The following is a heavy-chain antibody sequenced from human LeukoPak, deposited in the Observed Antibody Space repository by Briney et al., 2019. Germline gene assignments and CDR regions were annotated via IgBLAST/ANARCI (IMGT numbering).Heavy chain of an antibody. D-gene: IGHD3-16*01. CDR2: IRYDGSNK. V-gene: IGHV3-30*02. CDR1: GFTFSSYG. Sequence: PGGSLRLSCAASGFTFSSYGMHWVRQVPGKGLEWVAFIRYDGSNKYYADSVKGRFTISRDNSKNTLYLQMNSLRAEDTAVYYCARILGSYSDYWGQGTLVTVSS. CDR3: ARILGSYSDY. J-gene: IGHJ4*02.